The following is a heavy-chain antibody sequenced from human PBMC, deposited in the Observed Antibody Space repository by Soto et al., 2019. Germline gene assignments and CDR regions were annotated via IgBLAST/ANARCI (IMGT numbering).Heavy chain of an antibody. CDR3: AGVFSDEKSKYYFDY. Sequence: QVQLVQSGAEGKKPGSSVKVSCKASGGTFNSYVISWVRQAPGRGLEWMGGIIPMFGTANYAQKCQGRVTITADESTRTAYMELSSLRSEDTAVYYCAGVFSDEKSKYYFDYWGQGTLVTVSS. V-gene: IGHV1-69*01. CDR2: IIPMFGTA. CDR1: GGTFNSYV. D-gene: IGHD1-26*01. J-gene: IGHJ4*02.